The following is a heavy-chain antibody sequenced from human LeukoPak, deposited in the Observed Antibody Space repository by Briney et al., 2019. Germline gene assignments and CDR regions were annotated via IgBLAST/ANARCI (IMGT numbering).Heavy chain of an antibody. J-gene: IGHJ4*02. V-gene: IGHV4-61*02. CDR2: IYTSATT. CDR3: ARDNYYDTSGYFDY. CDR1: GGSISSGSYY. D-gene: IGHD3-22*01. Sequence: SETLSLTCTVSGGSISSGSYYWSWIRQPAGKGLEWIARIYTSATTNYNPSPKSRVTISVDTSKNQFSLKLSSVSAADTAVYYCARDNYYDTSGYFDYWGQGTLVTVSS.